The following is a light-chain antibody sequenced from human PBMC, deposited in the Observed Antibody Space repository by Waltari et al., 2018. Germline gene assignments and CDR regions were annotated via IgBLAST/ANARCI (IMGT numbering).Light chain of an antibody. CDR3: QERGRT. CDR2: GAS. Sequence: IVMTQSPATLSVSPGEGATLSCQASQSLSSNLAWYQQKPGQLPSLLIYGASTRATGIPARFSGSGSGTEFTLTISSLQAEDFAVYYCQERGRTFGQGTKVEIK. J-gene: IGKJ1*01. CDR1: QSLSSN. V-gene: IGKV3-15*01.